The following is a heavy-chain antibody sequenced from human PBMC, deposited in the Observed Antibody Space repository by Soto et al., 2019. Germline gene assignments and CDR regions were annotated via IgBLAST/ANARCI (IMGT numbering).Heavy chain of an antibody. Sequence: HPGGSLRLSCAASGFTFRSYAMHWVRQAPGKGLEWVAVISYDGSNKYYADSVKGRFTISRDNSKNTLYLEMNSLRAEDTAVYYCARDYEILTGYYFGPGDCWGQGSLVTVSS. CDR2: ISYDGSNK. V-gene: IGHV3-30-3*01. D-gene: IGHD3-9*01. CDR3: ARDYEILTGYYFGPGDC. J-gene: IGHJ4*02. CDR1: GFTFRSYA.